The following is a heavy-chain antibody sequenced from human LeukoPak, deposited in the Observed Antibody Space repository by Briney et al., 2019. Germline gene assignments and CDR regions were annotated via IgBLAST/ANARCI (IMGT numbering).Heavy chain of an antibody. D-gene: IGHD1-26*01. CDR1: GGSISSYY. Sequence: PSETLSLTCTVSGGSISSYYWSWIRQPAGKGLDWIGRIYTSGSTNYNPALKSRVTMSVDTSKNQFSLKLSSVTAADTAVYYCARDSIVGASGGYYFDYWGQGTLVTVSS. V-gene: IGHV4-4*07. CDR2: IYTSGST. J-gene: IGHJ4*02. CDR3: ARDSIVGASGGYYFDY.